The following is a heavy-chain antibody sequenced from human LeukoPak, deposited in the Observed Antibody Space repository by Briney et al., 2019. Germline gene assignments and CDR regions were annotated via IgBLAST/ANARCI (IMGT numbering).Heavy chain of an antibody. CDR3: ARVGRGDHTWGSYSCDH. CDR2: ISSSGST. Sequence: SETLSLTCTVSVSGDSFSSYHWSWLRQPPGKGLEWIGYISSSGSTSYNTSLKSRVTISVDTSKNQFSLKLSSVTAADTAVYYCARVGRGDHTWGSYSCDHWGQGTLVSISS. D-gene: IGHD3-16*01. J-gene: IGHJ1*01. CDR1: GDSFSSYH. V-gene: IGHV4-59*01.